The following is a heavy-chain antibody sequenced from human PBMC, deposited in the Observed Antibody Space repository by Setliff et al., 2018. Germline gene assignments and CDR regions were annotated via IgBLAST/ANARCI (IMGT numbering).Heavy chain of an antibody. CDR2: ISTNNGKT. CDR1: GYTFISYG. J-gene: IGHJ4*02. CDR3: ARDAPYTNTWRYFDH. D-gene: IGHD6-13*01. Sequence: GASVKVSCKASGYTFISYGISWLRQAPGQGFEWMGWISTNNGKTEYSQKVQGRVTMTTDRSTSTIYMGLRSLRSDDTAMYYCARDAPYTNTWRYFDHWGQGTLVTVSS. V-gene: IGHV1-18*01.